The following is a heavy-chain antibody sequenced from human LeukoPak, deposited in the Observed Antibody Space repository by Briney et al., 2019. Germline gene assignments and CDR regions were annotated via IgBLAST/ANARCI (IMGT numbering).Heavy chain of an antibody. Sequence: PSQTLSLTCTVSGGSISSGSYYWSWIRQPAGKGLEWIGRIYTSGSTNYNPSLKSRVTISVDTSKNQFSLKLSSVTAADTAVYFCAGHEYGADYFDYWGQGTLVTVSS. V-gene: IGHV4-61*02. CDR3: AGHEYGADYFDY. D-gene: IGHD4-17*01. CDR2: IYTSGST. CDR1: GGSISSGSYY. J-gene: IGHJ4*02.